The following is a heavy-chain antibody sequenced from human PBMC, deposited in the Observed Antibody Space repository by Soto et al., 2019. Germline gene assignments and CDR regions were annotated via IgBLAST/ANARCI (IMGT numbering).Heavy chain of an antibody. CDR2: INPSGGST. CDR1: GYTFTSYY. CDR3: ARDGGYSGYDAGPNYFDY. J-gene: IGHJ4*02. D-gene: IGHD5-12*01. Sequence: ASVKVSCKASGYTFTSYYMHWVRQAPGQGLEWMGIINPSGGSTSYAQKFQGRVTMTRDTSTSTVYMELSSLRSEDTAVYYCARDGGYSGYDAGPNYFDYWGQGTLVTVS. V-gene: IGHV1-46*03.